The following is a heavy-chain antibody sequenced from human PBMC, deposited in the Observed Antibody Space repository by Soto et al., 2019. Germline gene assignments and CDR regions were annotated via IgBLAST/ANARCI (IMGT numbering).Heavy chain of an antibody. D-gene: IGHD6-13*01. V-gene: IGHV3-64*01. CDR1: GFTFSSYA. Sequence: EVQLVESGGGLVQPGGSLRLSCAASGFTFSSYAMHWVRQAPGKGLEYVSTINNNGGSTYYANSVKGRFTISRDNSKNTLYLQMGGLRAEDMAVYYCATTIAAAGGYYFNYWGQGTLVTVSS. CDR2: INNNGGST. CDR3: ATTIAAAGGYYFNY. J-gene: IGHJ4*02.